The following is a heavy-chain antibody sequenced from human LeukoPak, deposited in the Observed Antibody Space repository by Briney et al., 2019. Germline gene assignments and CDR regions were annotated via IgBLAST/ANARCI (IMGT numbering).Heavy chain of an antibody. CDR2: IYYSGDT. Sequence: SETLSLTCTVSGDSISSSYWSWIRQPPGKGLEWIGYIYYSGDTKYNPSLKSRVTISIDTSKNQFSLKLSSVTAADSAVYYCAGHGGQQLAHDAFDIWGQGTMVTVSS. V-gene: IGHV4-59*08. CDR3: AGHGGQQLAHDAFDI. J-gene: IGHJ3*02. D-gene: IGHD6-13*01. CDR1: GDSISSSY.